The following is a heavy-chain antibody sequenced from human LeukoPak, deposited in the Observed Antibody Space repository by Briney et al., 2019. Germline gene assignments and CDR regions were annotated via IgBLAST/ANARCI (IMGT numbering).Heavy chain of an antibody. V-gene: IGHV4-4*08. CDR3: ARRAYYDTSGYSPASGYFDV. J-gene: IGHJ2*01. D-gene: IGHD3-22*01. CDR2: VYSNGIT. Sequence: SETLSLTCTVSGGSIFGYYFNWIRQPPGKGLEWIGYVYSNGITNYSPSLRSRGTISIATSKNQFSLRLRSVTAADTATYYCARRAYYDTSGYSPASGYFDVWGRGNLVTVSS. CDR1: GGSIFGYY.